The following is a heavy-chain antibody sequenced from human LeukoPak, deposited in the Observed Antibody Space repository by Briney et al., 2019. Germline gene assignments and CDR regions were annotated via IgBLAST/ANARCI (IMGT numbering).Heavy chain of an antibody. CDR1: GGSFSGYY. J-gene: IGHJ4*02. CDR3: ARRSRFGELLSFDS. CDR2: INHSGST. V-gene: IGHV4-34*01. D-gene: IGHD3-10*01. Sequence: SETLSLTCAVYGGSFSGYYWSWIRQPPGKGLEWIGEINHSGSTNYNPSLKSRVTISVDTSKNQFSLKLSSVTAADTAVYYCARRSRFGELLSFDSWGQGTLVTVSS.